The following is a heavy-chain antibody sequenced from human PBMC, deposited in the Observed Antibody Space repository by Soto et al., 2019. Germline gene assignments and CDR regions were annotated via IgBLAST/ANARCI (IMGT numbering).Heavy chain of an antibody. CDR3: ARGLIAAAGQPPYYYYGMDI. J-gene: IGHJ6*02. Sequence: GGSLRLSCAASGFTFSSYGMHWVRQAPGKGLEWVAVIWYDGSNKYYADSVKGRFTISRDNSKNTLYLQMNSLRAEDTAVYYCARGLIAAAGQPPYYYYGMDIWGQGTTVTVSS. CDR2: IWYDGSNK. CDR1: GFTFSSYG. D-gene: IGHD6-13*01. V-gene: IGHV3-33*01.